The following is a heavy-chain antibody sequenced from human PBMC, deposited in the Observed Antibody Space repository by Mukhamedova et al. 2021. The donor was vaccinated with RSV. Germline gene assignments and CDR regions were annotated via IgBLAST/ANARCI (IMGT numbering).Heavy chain of an antibody. Sequence: IWVRQAPGKGLEWVASIKQGGNEKYYVDSVKGRFTISRDNAKNSLFLQMNNLRAEDTAIYYCAKGGTGTSGGNDYWGQGTLVTVS. D-gene: IGHD1-7*01. J-gene: IGHJ4*02. V-gene: IGHV3-7*05. CDR3: AKGGTGTSGGNDY. CDR2: IKQGGNEK.